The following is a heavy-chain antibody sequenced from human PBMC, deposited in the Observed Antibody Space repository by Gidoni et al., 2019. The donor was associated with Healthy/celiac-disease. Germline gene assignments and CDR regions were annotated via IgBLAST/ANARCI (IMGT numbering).Heavy chain of an antibody. CDR1: GGSFSGYY. J-gene: IGHJ5*02. Sequence: QVQLQQWGAGLLKPSETLSLTCAVYGGSFSGYYWSWIRQPPGKGLEWIGEINHSGSTNYNPSLKSRVTISVDTSKNQFSLKLSSVTAADTAVYYCARVPRGLDFWSGYYIGWFDPWGQGTLVTVSS. CDR2: INHSGST. CDR3: ARVPRGLDFWSGYYIGWFDP. V-gene: IGHV4-34*01. D-gene: IGHD3-3*01.